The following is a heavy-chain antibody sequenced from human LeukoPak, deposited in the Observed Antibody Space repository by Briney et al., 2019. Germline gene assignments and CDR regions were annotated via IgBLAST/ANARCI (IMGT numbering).Heavy chain of an antibody. Sequence: PSETLSLTCTVSGGSISSGSYYWSWIRQPAGKGLEWIGRIYTSGSTNYNPSLKSRVTISVDTSKNQFSLKLSSVTAADTAAYYCASEVIAVAAALGFDYYYYMDVWGKGTTVTVSS. D-gene: IGHD6-19*01. V-gene: IGHV4-61*02. J-gene: IGHJ6*03. CDR3: ASEVIAVAAALGFDYYYYMDV. CDR2: IYTSGST. CDR1: GGSISSGSYY.